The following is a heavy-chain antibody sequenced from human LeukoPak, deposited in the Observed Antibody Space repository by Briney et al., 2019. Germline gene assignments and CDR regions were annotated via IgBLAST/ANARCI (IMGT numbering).Heavy chain of an antibody. V-gene: IGHV3-30-3*01. CDR2: ISYDGSNK. Sequence: PGGSLRLSCAASGFTFSSYAMHWVRQAPGKGLEWVAVISYDGSNKYYADSVKGRFTISRDNSKNTLYLQMNSLRAEDTAVYYCARDSSIQSESWFDPWGQGTLVTVSP. CDR3: ARDSSIQSESWFDP. J-gene: IGHJ5*02. CDR1: GFTFSSYA.